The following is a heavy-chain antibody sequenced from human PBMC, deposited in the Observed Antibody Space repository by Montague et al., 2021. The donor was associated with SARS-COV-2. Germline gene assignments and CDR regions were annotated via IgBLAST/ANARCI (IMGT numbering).Heavy chain of an antibody. V-gene: IGHV4-59*01. CDR1: SGSISNYY. J-gene: IGHJ6*02. D-gene: IGHD2-8*01. CDR2: IYYSGST. Sequence: SETLSLTCTVSSGSISNYYWSWIRQSPGKGLEWIGYIYYSGSTKYNPFLESRVTVSVDRSKNQVSLKLSSVTPADTAVYYCARLLRSCSNGVCRTYYYYAMDVWGQGTTVTVSS. CDR3: ARLLRSCSNGVCRTYYYYAMDV.